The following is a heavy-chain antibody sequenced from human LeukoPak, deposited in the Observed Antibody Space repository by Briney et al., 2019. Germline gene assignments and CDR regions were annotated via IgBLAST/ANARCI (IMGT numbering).Heavy chain of an antibody. CDR2: ISHDGSNS. CDR3: AKTHYYDSSGYYYFDY. V-gene: IGHV3-30*18. Sequence: PGGSLRLSCAASGFTFSSYGMHWVRQAPGKGLEWVAVISHDGSNSYYADSVKGRFTISRDNSKNTLYLQMNSLRAEDTAVYYCAKTHYYDSSGYYYFDYWGQGTLVTVSS. CDR1: GFTFSSYG. D-gene: IGHD3-22*01. J-gene: IGHJ4*02.